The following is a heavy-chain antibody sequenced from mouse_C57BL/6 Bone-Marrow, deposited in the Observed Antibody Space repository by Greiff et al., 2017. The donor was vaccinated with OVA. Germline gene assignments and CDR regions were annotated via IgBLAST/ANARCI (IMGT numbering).Heavy chain of an antibody. V-gene: IGHV1-61*01. CDR1: GYTFTSYW. Sequence: QVQLQQPGAELVRPGSSVKLSCKASGYTFTSYWMDWVKQRPGQGLEWIGNIYPSDSETHYNQKFKDKATLTVDKSSSTAYMQLSSLTSEDSAVYYCARGWLLRGYWGQGTTLTVSS. D-gene: IGHD2-3*01. CDR3: ARGWLLRGY. CDR2: IYPSDSET. J-gene: IGHJ2*01.